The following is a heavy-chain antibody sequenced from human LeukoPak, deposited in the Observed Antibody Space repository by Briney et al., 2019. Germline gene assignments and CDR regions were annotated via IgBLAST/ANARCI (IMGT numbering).Heavy chain of an antibody. V-gene: IGHV3-53*01. D-gene: IGHD6-19*01. CDR2: IYSGGST. CDR3: ASLVGGSGWTGYYFDY. Sequence: PGGSLRLSCAASGFIFSNYAMSWVRQAPGKGLEWVSVIYSGGSTYYADSVKGRFTISRDIPKNTLYLQMNSLRAEDTAVYYCASLVGGSGWTGYYFDYWGQGTLVTVSS. J-gene: IGHJ4*02. CDR1: GFIFSNYA.